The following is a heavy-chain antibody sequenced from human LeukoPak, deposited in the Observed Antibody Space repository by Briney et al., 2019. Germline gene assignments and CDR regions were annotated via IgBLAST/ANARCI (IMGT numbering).Heavy chain of an antibody. CDR3: AKDRGGLCGGDCYHSFDY. CDR1: GFTFSSYA. J-gene: IGHJ4*02. Sequence: GGSLRLSCAASGFTFSSYAMSWVRQAPGKGLEWVSAISGSGSSTYYADSVKGRFTISRDNSKNTLYLQMNSLRAEDTAVYYCAKDRGGLCGGDCYHSFDYWGQGTLVTVSS. CDR2: ISGSGSST. V-gene: IGHV3-23*01. D-gene: IGHD2-21*02.